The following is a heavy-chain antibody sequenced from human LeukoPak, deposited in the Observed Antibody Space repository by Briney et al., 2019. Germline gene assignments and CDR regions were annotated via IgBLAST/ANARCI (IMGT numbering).Heavy chain of an antibody. CDR2: INHSGST. CDR1: GDSIISTNYY. CDR3: ARLTSPYYYYYYMDV. V-gene: IGHV4-39*07. J-gene: IGHJ6*03. Sequence: SETLSLTCTVSGDSIISTNYYWGWIRQPPGKGLEWIGEINHSGSTNYNPSLKSRVTILVDTSKNQFSLKLSSVTAADTAVYYCARLTSPYYYYYYMDVWGKGTTVTVSS.